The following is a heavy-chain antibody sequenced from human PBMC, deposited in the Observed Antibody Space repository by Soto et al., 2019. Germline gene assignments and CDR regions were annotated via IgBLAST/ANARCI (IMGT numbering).Heavy chain of an antibody. CDR2: IYHSGST. CDR1: GGSISSSNW. CDR3: ARVALKLLWFGEYIGGGRSNWFDP. Sequence: QVQLQESGPGLVKPSGTLSLTCAVSGGSISSSNWWSWVRQPPGKGLEWIGEIYHSGSTNYNPSLKSRVTISVDKSKNQFSLKLSSVTAADTAVYYSARVALKLLWFGEYIGGGRSNWFDPWGQGTLVTVSS. D-gene: IGHD3-10*01. V-gene: IGHV4-4*02. J-gene: IGHJ5*02.